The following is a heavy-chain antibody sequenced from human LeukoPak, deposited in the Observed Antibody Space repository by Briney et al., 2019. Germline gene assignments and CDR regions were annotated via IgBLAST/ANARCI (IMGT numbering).Heavy chain of an antibody. D-gene: IGHD3-22*01. CDR1: GFTFSNYN. J-gene: IGHJ4*02. CDR2: ISSSSSYI. CDR3: AKENYDSSGYYSQY. V-gene: IGHV3-21*04. Sequence: PGGSLRLSCAASGFTFSNYNMNWVRRAPGKGLEWVSSISSSSSYIYYADSVKGRFTISRDNANNSLYLQMNSLRAEDTAVYYCAKENYDSSGYYSQYWGQGTLVTVSS.